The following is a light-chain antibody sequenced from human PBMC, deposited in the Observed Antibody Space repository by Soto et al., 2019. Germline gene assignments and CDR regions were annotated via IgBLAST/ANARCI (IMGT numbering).Light chain of an antibody. Sequence: SLLTQPAPLSGSPGPSVTLSFTGTRSDVGSYNLVSWYQQHPGKAPKLMIYEGTKRPSGVSDRFSGSRSGNTASLTISGLQAEDEADYYCCSYASSSTYVFGTGTKVTVL. J-gene: IGLJ1*01. V-gene: IGLV2-23*01. CDR2: EGT. CDR1: RSDVGSYNL. CDR3: CSYASSSTYV.